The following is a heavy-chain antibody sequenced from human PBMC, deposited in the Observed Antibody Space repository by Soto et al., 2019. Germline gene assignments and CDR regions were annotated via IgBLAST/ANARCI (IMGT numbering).Heavy chain of an antibody. D-gene: IGHD2-2*01. CDR1: GFTFSSYA. Sequence: EVQLVESGGGFVKPGGSLRLSCAASGFTFSSYAMNWVRQAPGKGLEWVSGISASGGNTYHADSVKGRFSISRDNSRNTLHLQMNSLRAEDSAVYYCTAAYVTYCSTTRCPGGSWGQGTLVTVSS. V-gene: IGHV3-23*04. CDR2: ISASGGNT. J-gene: IGHJ5*02. CDR3: TAAYVTYCSTTRCPGGS.